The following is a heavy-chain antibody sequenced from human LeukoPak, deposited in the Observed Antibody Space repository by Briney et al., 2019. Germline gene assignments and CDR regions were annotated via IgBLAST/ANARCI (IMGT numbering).Heavy chain of an antibody. CDR2: ISSSDSTI. D-gene: IGHD1-26*01. V-gene: IGHV3-11*01. CDR1: GFTFSDYY. Sequence: GGPLRLSCGAPGFTFSDYYLSWIPRAPGKGLGGVSSISSSDSTIYYADSVKGRFTISRDNAKNSLYLQMTSLRAEDTAVYYCARRRDSGSLQHFDYWGQRTLVTASS. CDR3: ARRRDSGSLQHFDY. J-gene: IGHJ4*02.